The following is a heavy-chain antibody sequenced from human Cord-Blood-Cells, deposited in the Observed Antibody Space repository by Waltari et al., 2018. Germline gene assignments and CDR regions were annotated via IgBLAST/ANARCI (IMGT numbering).Heavy chain of an antibody. D-gene: IGHD3-16*01. V-gene: IGHV4-34*01. CDR1: GGSFSGYY. CDR3: ARGSGWGLFDY. J-gene: IGHJ4*02. Sequence: QVQLQQWGAGRLKPSATLSITCAVYGGSFSGYYWGWIRQPPGKGLEWIGEINHSGSTNYNPSLKSRVTISVDTSKNQFSLKLSSVTAADTAVYYCARGSGWGLFDYWGQGTLVTVSS. CDR2: INHSGST.